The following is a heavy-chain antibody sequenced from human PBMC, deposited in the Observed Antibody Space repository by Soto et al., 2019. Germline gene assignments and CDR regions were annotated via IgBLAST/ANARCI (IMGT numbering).Heavy chain of an antibody. CDR2: IIPMFGSA. V-gene: IGHV1-69*01. CDR3: TRGSSEEMATMDYFDF. CDR1: GGIFNSYA. Sequence: QVQLVQSGADVQRPGSSVKVSCKVSGGIFNSYAISWVRQAPGQGLEWMGAIIPMFGSATYAQKFRGRATITADESTSTVYMELSSLGSEGTAMYYCTRGSSEEMATMDYFDFWGQGTLVTVSS. D-gene: IGHD5-12*01. J-gene: IGHJ4*02.